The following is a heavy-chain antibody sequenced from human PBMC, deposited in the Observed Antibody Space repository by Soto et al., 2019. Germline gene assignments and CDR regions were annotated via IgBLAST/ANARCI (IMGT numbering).Heavy chain of an antibody. J-gene: IGHJ4*02. CDR2: INQSGSP. Sequence: SETLSLTCAVSSGTISSSNWWTWVRQPPGKGLEWIGEINQSGSPNYNPSLRSRVTISVDKSRSQFFLKLSSVTAEDTAVYYCAKLGNIVASQAGYWGQGTLVTVSS. D-gene: IGHD5-12*01. V-gene: IGHV4-4*02. CDR3: AKLGNIVASQAGY. CDR1: SGTISSSNW.